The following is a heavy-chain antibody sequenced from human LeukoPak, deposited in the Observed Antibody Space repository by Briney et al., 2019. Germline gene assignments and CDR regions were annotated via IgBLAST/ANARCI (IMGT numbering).Heavy chain of an antibody. V-gene: IGHV3-7*01. CDR2: IKPDGSAQ. CDR1: GFTFSDYW. Sequence: GGSLRLSCSASGFTFSDYWMNWVSQAPGKGLEWVATIKPDGSAQHYVDSVKGRFSISRDNAKDSLDLQMNSLTAEDTAVYYCVRESDNWGQGTLVTVSS. CDR3: VRESDN. J-gene: IGHJ4*02.